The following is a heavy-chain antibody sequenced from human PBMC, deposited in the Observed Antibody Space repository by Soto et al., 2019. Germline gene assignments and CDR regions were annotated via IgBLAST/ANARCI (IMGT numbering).Heavy chain of an antibody. D-gene: IGHD2-15*01. J-gene: IGHJ4*02. CDR2: INHSGST. Sequence: QVQLQQWGAGLLKPSETLSLTCAVYGGSFSGYYWSWIRQPPGKGLEWIGEINHSGSTNYNPSLKSRVTISVDTSKNRFSLKLSSVTAADTAVYYWAGAWGYCSGGSCRPLVYWGQGTLVTVSS. CDR1: GGSFSGYY. CDR3: AGAWGYCSGGSCRPLVY. V-gene: IGHV4-34*01.